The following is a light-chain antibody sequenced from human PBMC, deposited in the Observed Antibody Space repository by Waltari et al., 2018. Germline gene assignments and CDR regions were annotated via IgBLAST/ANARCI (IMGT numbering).Light chain of an antibody. CDR2: WAS. CDR1: QSLLYSSNNF. J-gene: IGKJ4*01. V-gene: IGKV4-1*01. CDR3: QQYYRSPLT. Sequence: DIVMTQSPDSLAVSLGERATLNCKSSQSLLYSSNNFLAWFQQKPGQPPKLLIYWASTRGAVVRARISGSGSGTDFCLTISSLQAEDVAVYYCQQYYRSPLTFGGGTRVEIK.